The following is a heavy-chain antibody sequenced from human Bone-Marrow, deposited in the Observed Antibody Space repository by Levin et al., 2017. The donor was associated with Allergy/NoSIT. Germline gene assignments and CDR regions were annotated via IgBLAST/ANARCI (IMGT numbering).Heavy chain of an antibody. CDR3: ARVALVTAPQVSRYFDL. CDR2: IKNKANNYIT. Sequence: GGSLRLSCAASGFTFSGHYMDWVRQAPGKGLEWVGRIKNKANNYITEYAASVKGKFTISRDDSKNSLYLQMNSLKTEDTAVYYCARVALVTAPQVSRYFDLWGRGTLVTVSS. CDR1: GFTFSGHY. J-gene: IGHJ2*01. D-gene: IGHD2-2*01. V-gene: IGHV3-72*01.